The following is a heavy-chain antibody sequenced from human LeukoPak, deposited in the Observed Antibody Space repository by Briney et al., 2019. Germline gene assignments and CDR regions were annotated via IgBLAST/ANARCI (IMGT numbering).Heavy chain of an antibody. J-gene: IGHJ4*02. CDR2: ISSTSTI. CDR1: GFIFTNYF. V-gene: IGHV3-69-1*01. Sequence: PGGSLRLSCAASGFIFTNYFMSWVRQAPGKGLEWVAYISSTSTIYYADSVKGRFTISRDNAKNSLYLQMNSLRDEDTAVYYCAKDGSGSYFDCWGQGTLATVSS. CDR3: AKDGSGSYFDC. D-gene: IGHD1-26*01.